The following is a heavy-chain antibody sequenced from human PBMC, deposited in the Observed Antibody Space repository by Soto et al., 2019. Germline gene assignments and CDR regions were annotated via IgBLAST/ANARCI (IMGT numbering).Heavy chain of an antibody. CDR2: IFYGGGSGVA. CDR1: GGSFISSNYY. V-gene: IGHV4-39*01. D-gene: IGHD4-17*01. J-gene: IGHJ4*02. CDR3: ARRGGGDSLFDS. Sequence: SGTLSLTCTVSGGSFISSNYYWGWIRQSPGKGLEWIGNIFYGGGSGVAYYSPSLKSRVAISVDTSKNQFSLNMRSLTAADTAVYFCARRGGGDSLFDSWGQGKLVTLSS.